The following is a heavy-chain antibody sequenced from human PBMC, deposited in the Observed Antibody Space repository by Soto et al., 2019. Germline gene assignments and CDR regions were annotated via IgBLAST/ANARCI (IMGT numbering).Heavy chain of an antibody. Sequence: QVRLVQSGAELRRPGASVKISCRASGYNFPSSNVNWVRQAPGQGPEWLGWMDAANGNAAFARDFQGRVTMTRDLSTDTAYLELGGLSSGDTAMYYCARAVGIGVTGLDLWGPGTFVTVS. CDR2: MDAANGNA. V-gene: IGHV1-8*01. CDR3: ARAVGIGVTGLDL. CDR1: GYNFPSSN. J-gene: IGHJ5*02. D-gene: IGHD2-21*02.